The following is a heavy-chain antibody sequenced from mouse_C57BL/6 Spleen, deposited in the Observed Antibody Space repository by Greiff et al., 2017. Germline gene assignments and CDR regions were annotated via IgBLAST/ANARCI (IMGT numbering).Heavy chain of an antibody. CDR3: ARKLRWYFDV. V-gene: IGHV1-18*01. J-gene: IGHJ1*03. Sequence: VQLQQSGPELVKPGASVQIPCKASGYTFTDYNMDWVKQSHGKSLEWIGDINPNNGGTIYNQKFKGKATLTVDKSSSTADMELRSLTSEDTAVYYWARKLRWYFDVWGTGTSVTVSS. D-gene: IGHD2-4*01. CDR1: GYTFTDYN. CDR2: INPNNGGT.